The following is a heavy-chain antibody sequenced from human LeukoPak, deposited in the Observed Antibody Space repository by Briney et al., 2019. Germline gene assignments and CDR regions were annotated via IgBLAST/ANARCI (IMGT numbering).Heavy chain of an antibody. D-gene: IGHD2-2*01. J-gene: IGHJ5*02. Sequence: SETLSLTCTVSGGSISSYNWSWIRQPRGKGLEWIGYIYYSGSTNYNPSLKSRVTISVDTSKNQFSLKLSSVTAADTAVYYCASSSTNWFDPWGQGTLVTVSS. CDR3: ASSSTNWFDP. CDR2: IYYSGST. V-gene: IGHV4-59*01. CDR1: GGSISSYN.